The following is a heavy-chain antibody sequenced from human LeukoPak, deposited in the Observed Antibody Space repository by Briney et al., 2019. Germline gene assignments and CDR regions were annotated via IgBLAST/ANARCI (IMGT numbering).Heavy chain of an antibody. CDR2: IKSKTDGGTT. J-gene: IGHJ3*02. V-gene: IGHV3-15*01. CDR1: GFTFSNAW. D-gene: IGHD5-12*01. Sequence: GGSLRLSCAASGFTFSNAWMSWVRQAPGKGLEWVGRIKSKTDGGTTDYAAPVKGRFTISRDDSKNTLYLQMNSLKTEDTAVYYCSTPASFPWLRPHDAFDIWGQGTMVTVSS. CDR3: STPASFPWLRPHDAFDI.